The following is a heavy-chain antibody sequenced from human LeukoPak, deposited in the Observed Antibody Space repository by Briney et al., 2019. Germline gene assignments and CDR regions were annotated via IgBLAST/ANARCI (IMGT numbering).Heavy chain of an antibody. J-gene: IGHJ4*02. CDR2: VDPEEGET. Sequence: ASVKVSCKVSGYTFTDYYMHWVQQAPGKGLEWMGLVDPEEGETIYAEKFQGRVTITADTSTDTAYMELSSLRSEDTAVYYCATARPGFGPFDYWGQGTLVTVSS. D-gene: IGHD3/OR15-3a*01. V-gene: IGHV1-69-2*01. CDR3: ATARPGFGPFDY. CDR1: GYTFTDYY.